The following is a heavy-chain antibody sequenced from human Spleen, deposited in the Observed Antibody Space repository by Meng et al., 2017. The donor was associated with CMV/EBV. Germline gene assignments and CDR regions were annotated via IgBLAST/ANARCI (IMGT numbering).Heavy chain of an antibody. Sequence: QVQLVQSGAEVKKPGSSVKVSCRASGGTLNTYSINWVRQAPGQGLEWMGRIVPVLGIGNYAQKFQGRVTITADKSTSTAYMELSSLRSEDTAVYYCARNTIFGVAVIGDYWGQGTLVTVSS. CDR3: ARNTIFGVAVIGDY. D-gene: IGHD3-3*01. CDR1: GGTLNTYS. V-gene: IGHV1-69*02. J-gene: IGHJ4*02. CDR2: IVPVLGIG.